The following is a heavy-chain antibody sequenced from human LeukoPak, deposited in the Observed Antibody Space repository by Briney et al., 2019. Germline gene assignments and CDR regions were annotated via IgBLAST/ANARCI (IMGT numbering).Heavy chain of an antibody. CDR1: GGTFSSYA. CDR3: ARSRNDYDYVWGSYRYGAFDI. CDR2: IIPIFGTA. J-gene: IGHJ3*02. V-gene: IGHV1-69*13. Sequence: ASVKVSCKASGGTFSSYAINWVRQAPGQGLEWMGGIIPIFGTANYAQKFQGRVTITADESTSTAYMELSSLRSEDTAVYYCARSRNDYDYVWGSYRYGAFDIWGQGTMVTASS. D-gene: IGHD3-16*02.